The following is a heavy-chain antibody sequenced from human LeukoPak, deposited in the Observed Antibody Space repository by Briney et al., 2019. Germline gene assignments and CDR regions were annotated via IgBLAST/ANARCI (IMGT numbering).Heavy chain of an antibody. J-gene: IGHJ4*02. D-gene: IGHD3-10*01. Sequence: SETLSLTCAVYGGSFSGYYWSWIRQPPGKGLEWIGYIYYSGSTNYNPSLKSRVTISVDTSKNQFSLKLSSVTAADTAVYYCASSVSPYGSGSYAHWGQGTLVTVSS. CDR1: GGSFSGYY. CDR3: ASSVSPYGSGSYAH. V-gene: IGHV4-59*01. CDR2: IYYSGST.